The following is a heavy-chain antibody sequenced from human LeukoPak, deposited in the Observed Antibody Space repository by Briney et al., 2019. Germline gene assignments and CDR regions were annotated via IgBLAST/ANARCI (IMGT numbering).Heavy chain of an antibody. D-gene: IGHD5-18*01. CDR3: AREGYSYAEGGYYYYYGMDV. Sequence: SETLSLTCTVPGGSISSYYWSCIRQPPGKGLEWIGYIYYSGSTNYHPSLKSRVTISVDTSKNQFSLKLSSVTAADTAVYYCAREGYSYAEGGYYYYYGMDVWGQGTTVTVSS. V-gene: IGHV4-59*01. CDR1: GGSISSYY. CDR2: IYYSGST. J-gene: IGHJ6*02.